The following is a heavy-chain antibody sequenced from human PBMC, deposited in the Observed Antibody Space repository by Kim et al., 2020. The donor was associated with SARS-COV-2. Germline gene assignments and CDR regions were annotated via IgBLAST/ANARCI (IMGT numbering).Heavy chain of an antibody. Sequence: YADSVCGRFTDSRDNAKNTLYLQMNSLRAEETAVYYCARWDGRSYDYWGQGTLVTVSS. D-gene: IGHD1-26*01. J-gene: IGHJ4*02. CDR3: ARWDGRSYDY. V-gene: IGHV3-53*01.